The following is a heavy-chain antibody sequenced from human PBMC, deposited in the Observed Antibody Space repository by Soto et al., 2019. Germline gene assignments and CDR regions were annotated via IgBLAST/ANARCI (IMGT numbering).Heavy chain of an antibody. CDR2: IYYSGST. Sequence: QVQLQESGPGLVKPSETLSLTCTVSGGSISSYYWSWIRQPPGKGLEWIGYIYYSGSTNYTPSLKSRVTISVDTSKNQFSLKLSSVTAADTAVYYCARDYGDYGYYYYYGMDVWGQGTTVTVSS. V-gene: IGHV4-59*01. CDR3: ARDYGDYGYYYYYGMDV. J-gene: IGHJ6*02. D-gene: IGHD4-17*01. CDR1: GGSISSYY.